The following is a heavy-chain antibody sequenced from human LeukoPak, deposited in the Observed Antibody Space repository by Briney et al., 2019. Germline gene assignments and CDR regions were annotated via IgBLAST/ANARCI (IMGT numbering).Heavy chain of an antibody. D-gene: IGHD3-22*01. J-gene: IGHJ4*02. CDR2: INHSGST. V-gene: IGHV4-34*01. Sequence: SETLSLTCAVYGGSFSGYYWGWIRQPPGKGLEWIGEINHSGSTNYNPSLKSRVTISVDTSKNQFSLKLSSVTAADTAVYYCARGSNYYDSSGSFDYWGQGTLVTVSS. CDR3: ARGSNYYDSSGSFDY. CDR1: GGSFSGYY.